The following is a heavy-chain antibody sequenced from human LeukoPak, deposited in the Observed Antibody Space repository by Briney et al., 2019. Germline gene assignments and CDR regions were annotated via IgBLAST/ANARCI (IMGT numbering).Heavy chain of an antibody. V-gene: IGHV4-61*08. D-gene: IGHD6-6*01. Sequence: SETLSLTCTVSGGSISSGGYYWSWIRQPPGKGLEWIGYIYYSGSTNYNPSLKSRVTISVDTSKNQFSLKLSSVTAADTAVYYCARASPHSYYYYYGMDVWGQGTTVTVSS. CDR2: IYYSGST. CDR1: GGSISSGGYY. CDR3: ARASPHSYYYYYGMDV. J-gene: IGHJ6*02.